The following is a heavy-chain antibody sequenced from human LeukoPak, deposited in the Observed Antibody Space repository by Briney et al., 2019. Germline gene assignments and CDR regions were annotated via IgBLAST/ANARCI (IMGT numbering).Heavy chain of an antibody. CDR1: GFTFSSYW. J-gene: IGHJ4*02. CDR3: ARGERRSSYFDY. CDR2: IKQDGSEK. Sequence: GSLRLSCAASGFTFSSYWISWVRQAPGKGLEWVANIKQDGSEKYYVDSVKGRFTISRDNAKNSLYLQMNSLRAEDTAVYYCARGERRSSYFDYWGQGTLVTVSS. D-gene: IGHD1-1*01. V-gene: IGHV3-7*01.